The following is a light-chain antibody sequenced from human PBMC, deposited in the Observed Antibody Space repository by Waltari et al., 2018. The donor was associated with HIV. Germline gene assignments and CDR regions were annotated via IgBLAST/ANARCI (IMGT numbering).Light chain of an antibody. CDR1: QDVGYW. J-gene: IGKJ2*01. CDR3: QQYNSDFYT. Sequence: DIPMTQSPSTPSAPVGDRVTLTCPASQDVGYWLAWYQQKSGKAPKLLLYKTSSLEYGVPARFGGSAAGTGFTLTVAGLQPEDFATYYCQQYNSDFYTFGQGTKVEIK. V-gene: IGKV1-5*03. CDR2: KTS.